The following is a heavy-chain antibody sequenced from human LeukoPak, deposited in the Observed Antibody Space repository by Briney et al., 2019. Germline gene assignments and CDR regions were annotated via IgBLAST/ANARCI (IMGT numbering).Heavy chain of an antibody. Sequence: GGSLRLSCAASGFTLSSYAMSGVRQAPGKGVEGGAAISGSGGSTYYADSVKGRFTISRDNSKNTLYLQMNSLRAEDTAVYYCAKSFSMIVVRGAFDIWGQGTMVTVSS. CDR3: AKSFSMIVVRGAFDI. D-gene: IGHD3-22*01. J-gene: IGHJ3*02. CDR1: GFTLSSYA. CDR2: ISGSGGST. V-gene: IGHV3-23*01.